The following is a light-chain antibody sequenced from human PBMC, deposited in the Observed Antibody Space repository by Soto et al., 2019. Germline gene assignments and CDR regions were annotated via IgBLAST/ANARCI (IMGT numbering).Light chain of an antibody. CDR1: QRFSAGF. V-gene: IGKV3D-20*01. CDR2: DTS. J-gene: IGKJ1*01. CDR3: YQYCSPSPT. Sequence: PGERGPISVAACQRFSAGFLAWYHQNTGLAPRLILYDTSFRATGIPDRFSGSWSGTDVTLTISRLEPEDFVVFYCYQYCSPSPTFGQGTKVDIK.